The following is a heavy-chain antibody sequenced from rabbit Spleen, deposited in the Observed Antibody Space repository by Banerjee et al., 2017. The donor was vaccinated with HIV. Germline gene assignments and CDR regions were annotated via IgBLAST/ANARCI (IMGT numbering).Heavy chain of an antibody. CDR1: GFSFSSSDY. CDR2: IAGSSSGFT. CDR3: ARYDDSVWAYTRLDL. Sequence: QSLEESGGDLVKPGASLTLTCTASGFSFSSSDYMCWVRQAPGKGLEWISCIAGSSSGFTYSATWAKGRFTCSKTSSTTVTLQMTSLTVADTATYFCARYDDSVWAYTRLDLWGPGPLVTVS. D-gene: IGHD4-1*01. V-gene: IGHV1S40*01. J-gene: IGHJ3*01.